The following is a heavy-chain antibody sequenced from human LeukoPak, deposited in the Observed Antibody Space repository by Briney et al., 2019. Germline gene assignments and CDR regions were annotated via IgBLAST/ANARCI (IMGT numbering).Heavy chain of an antibody. V-gene: IGHV3-7*05. J-gene: IGHJ5*02. CDR1: RFTFSSSW. CDR3: AREAGPAYCSTTSCLNWFDP. CDR2: IKQDGSDK. D-gene: IGHD2-2*01. Sequence: GGSLRLSCEASRFTFSSSWMSWVHQAPGKGLEWVANIKQDGSDKYYVDSVKGRFTISRDNAKNSLYLEMNSLRAEDTAVYYCAREAGPAYCSTTSCLNWFDPWGQGTLVTVSP.